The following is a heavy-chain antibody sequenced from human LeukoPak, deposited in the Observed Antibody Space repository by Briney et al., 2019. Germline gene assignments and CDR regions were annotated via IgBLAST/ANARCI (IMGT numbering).Heavy chain of an antibody. CDR1: GFTFSSYA. V-gene: IGHV3-73*01. Sequence: GGSLRLSCAASGFTFSSYAMHWVRQASGKGLEWVGRIRSTANGYATAYAASVKGRFTISRDDSKNTAYLQMDSLKTEDTAVYYCTGNYYGSGSYADFDYWGQGTLVTVSS. J-gene: IGHJ4*02. CDR2: IRSTANGYAT. D-gene: IGHD3-10*01. CDR3: TGNYYGSGSYADFDY.